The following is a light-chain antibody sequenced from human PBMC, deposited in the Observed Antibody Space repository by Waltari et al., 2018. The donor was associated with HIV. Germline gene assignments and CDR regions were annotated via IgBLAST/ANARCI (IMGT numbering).Light chain of an antibody. CDR3: QQYYSYPLYT. CDR2: AAS. V-gene: IGKV1-8*01. Sequence: AIRMTQSPSSFSASTGDRVTITCRASQGISSYLAWYQQKPGKAPKRLIYAASTLQSGVPSRFSGSGSGTDFTLTISCLQSEDFATYYCQQYYSYPLYTFGQGTKLEIK. J-gene: IGKJ2*01. CDR1: QGISSY.